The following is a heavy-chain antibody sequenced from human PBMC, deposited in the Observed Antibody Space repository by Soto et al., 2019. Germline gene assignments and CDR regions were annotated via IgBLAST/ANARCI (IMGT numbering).Heavy chain of an antibody. Sequence: PSETLSLTCTVSGGSISSNYWTWIRQPPGKGLEWIGRFSLSGTTNYNPSLRSRVTMSADVSKNQFSLRLTSVTAADTALYYCARGMTPPGAPAWYYFDSWGQGTLVTV. J-gene: IGHJ4*02. CDR3: ARGMTPPGAPAWYYFDS. D-gene: IGHD2-8*02. CDR2: FSLSGTT. CDR1: GGSISSNY. V-gene: IGHV4-4*07.